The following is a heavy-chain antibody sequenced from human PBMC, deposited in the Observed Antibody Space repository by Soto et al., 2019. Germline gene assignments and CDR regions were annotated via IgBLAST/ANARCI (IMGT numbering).Heavy chain of an antibody. CDR1: GGSISSYY. J-gene: IGHJ4*02. V-gene: IGHV4-59*12. CDR2: AHQSGRT. Sequence: SETLSLTCTVSGGSISSYYWSWIRQPPGKGLEWIGEAHQSGRTNYNPSLKSRVTISVDKSKNRFSLNLSSVTAADTAVYYCARSEATVLDSWGQGTLVTVSS. D-gene: IGHD4-17*01. CDR3: ARSEATVLDS.